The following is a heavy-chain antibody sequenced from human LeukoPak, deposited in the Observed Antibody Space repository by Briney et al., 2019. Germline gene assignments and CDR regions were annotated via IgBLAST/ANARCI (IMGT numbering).Heavy chain of an antibody. CDR1: GFTFSSYW. CDR3: ARDFGYCSGGSCYAKDTRTFDY. CDR2: IKQDGSEK. J-gene: IGHJ4*02. D-gene: IGHD2-15*01. V-gene: IGHV3-7*01. Sequence: GSLRLSCAASGFTFSSYWMSWVRQAPGKGLEWVANIKQDGSEKYYVDSVKGRFTISRDNAKNSLYLQMNSLRAEDTAVYYCARDFGYCSGGSCYAKDTRTFDYWGQGTLVTLSS.